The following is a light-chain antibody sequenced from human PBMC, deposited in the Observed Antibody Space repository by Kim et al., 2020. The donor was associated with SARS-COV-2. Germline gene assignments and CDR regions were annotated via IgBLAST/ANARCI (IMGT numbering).Light chain of an antibody. Sequence: SPGERATLSCRASESVRRNYFAWYQQKPGQAPRLLIYGISSRATGIPDRFSGSGSGTDFTLTISRLEPEDFAVYFCQQYGASPGTFGQGTKVEIK. CDR2: GIS. V-gene: IGKV3-20*01. CDR1: ESVRRNY. CDR3: QQYGASPGT. J-gene: IGKJ1*01.